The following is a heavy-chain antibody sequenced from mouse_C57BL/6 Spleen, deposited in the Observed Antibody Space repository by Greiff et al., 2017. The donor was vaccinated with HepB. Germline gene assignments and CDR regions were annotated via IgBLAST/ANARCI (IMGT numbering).Heavy chain of an antibody. J-gene: IGHJ4*01. V-gene: IGHV1-77*01. CDR3: ARSLIYYGNYEGAMDY. CDR1: GYTFTDYY. Sequence: VQLQQSGAELVKPGASVKISCKASGYTFTDYYINWVKQRPGQGLEWIGKIGPGSGSTYYNEKFKGKATLTADKSSSTAYMQLSSLTSEDSAVYFCARSLIYYGNYEGAMDYWGQGTSVTVSS. D-gene: IGHD2-1*01. CDR2: IGPGSGST.